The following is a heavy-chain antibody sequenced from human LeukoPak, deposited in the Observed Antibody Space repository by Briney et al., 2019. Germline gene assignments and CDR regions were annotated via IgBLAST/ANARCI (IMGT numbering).Heavy chain of an antibody. Sequence: ASVKVSCKASGYTFTGYFMHWVRQAPGQGLEWMGRINPNSGGTNYAQKFQGRVTMTRDTSISTAYMELSRLGSDDTAVYYCARTYYYGSGSTDYYYYYYMDDWGKGTTVTVSS. CDR2: INPNSGGT. J-gene: IGHJ6*03. V-gene: IGHV1-2*06. D-gene: IGHD3-10*01. CDR3: ARTYYYGSGSTDYYYYYYMDD. CDR1: GYTFTGYF.